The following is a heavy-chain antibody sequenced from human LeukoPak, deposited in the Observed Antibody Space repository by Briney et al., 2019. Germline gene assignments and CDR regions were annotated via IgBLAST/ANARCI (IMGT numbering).Heavy chain of an antibody. CDR1: GFTFSSYI. J-gene: IGHJ4*02. CDR2: ISSDSSYI. Sequence: PGGSLRLSCAASGFTFSSYIMNWVRQAPGKGLEWVSSISSDSSYIYYADSVKGRFTISRDNAKNSLYLQMNSLRAEDTAVYYCTAEYDSSGFLDYWGQGALVTVSS. V-gene: IGHV3-21*01. D-gene: IGHD3-22*01. CDR3: TAEYDSSGFLDY.